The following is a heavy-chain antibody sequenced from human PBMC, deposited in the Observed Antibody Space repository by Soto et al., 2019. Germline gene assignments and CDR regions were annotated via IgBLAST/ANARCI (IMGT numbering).Heavy chain of an antibody. D-gene: IGHD3-22*01. Sequence: ASVKVSCKASGYTFTIYGISWVRQAPGQGLEWMGWISAYNGNTNYAQKLQGRVTMTTDTSTSTAYMELRSLRSDDTAVYYCARLESYYYDSSGYLDYWGQGTLVTVSS. CDR3: ARLESYYYDSSGYLDY. CDR1: GYTFTIYG. CDR2: ISAYNGNT. V-gene: IGHV1-18*01. J-gene: IGHJ4*02.